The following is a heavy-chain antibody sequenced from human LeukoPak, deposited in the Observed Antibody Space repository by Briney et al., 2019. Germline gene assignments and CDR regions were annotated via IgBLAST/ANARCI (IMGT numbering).Heavy chain of an antibody. J-gene: IGHJ6*03. CDR3: AREGRFLEWFEADYYYYYMDV. CDR2: IYTSGST. CDR1: GGSISSYY. D-gene: IGHD3-3*01. V-gene: IGHV4-4*07. Sequence: PSETLSLTCTVSGGSISSYYWSWIRQPAGKGLEWIGRIYTSGSTNYNPSLKSRVTMSVDTSKNQFSLKLSSVTAADTAVYYCAREGRFLEWFEADYYYYYMDVCGKGTTVTVSS.